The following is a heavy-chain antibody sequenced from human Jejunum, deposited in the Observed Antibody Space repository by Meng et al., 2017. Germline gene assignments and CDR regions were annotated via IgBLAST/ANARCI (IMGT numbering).Heavy chain of an antibody. D-gene: IGHD3-16*01. CDR2: VSEDGTDN. CDR1: GFIFSSYW. CDR3: LRGGGRDYGY. Sequence: GESLKISCAASGFIFSSYWMTWVRQAPGKGLECVATVSEDGTDNYYVDSLKGRFTISRDNAKNSVYLQMNSLRDEDTAVYYCLRGGGRDYGYWGQGTLVTVSS. V-gene: IGHV3-7*01. J-gene: IGHJ4*02.